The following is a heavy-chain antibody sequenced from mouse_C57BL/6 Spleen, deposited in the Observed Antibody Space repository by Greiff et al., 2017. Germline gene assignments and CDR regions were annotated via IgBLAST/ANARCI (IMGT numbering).Heavy chain of an antibody. J-gene: IGHJ1*03. CDR3: ANYYSNYSHWYFDV. CDR1: GYTFTDYY. Sequence: EVQLQQSGPVLVKPGASVKMSCKASGYTFTDYYMNWVKQSHGKSLEWIGVINPYNGGTSYNQKFKGKATLTVDKSSSTAYMELNSLTSEDSAVYYCANYYSNYSHWYFDVWGTGTTVTVSS. V-gene: IGHV1-19*01. D-gene: IGHD2-5*01. CDR2: INPYNGGT.